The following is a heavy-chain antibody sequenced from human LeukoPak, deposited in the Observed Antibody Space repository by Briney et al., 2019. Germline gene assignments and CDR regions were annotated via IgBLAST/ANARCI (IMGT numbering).Heavy chain of an antibody. D-gene: IGHD6-13*01. CDR3: ARDGKPGIAAAGTALH. V-gene: IGHV1-18*01. CDR2: ISAYNGNT. CDR1: GYTFTSYG. J-gene: IGHJ3*01. Sequence: GASVKVSCKASGYTFTSYGISWVRQAPGQGLEWMGWISAYNGNTNYAQKLQGRVTMTTDTSTSTAYMELRSLRSDDTAVYYCARDGKPGIAAAGTALHWGQGTMVTVSS.